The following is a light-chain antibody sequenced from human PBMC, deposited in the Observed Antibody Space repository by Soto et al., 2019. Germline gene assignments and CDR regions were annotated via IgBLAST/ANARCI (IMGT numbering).Light chain of an antibody. J-gene: IGKJ5*01. CDR2: DGS. CDR1: RDIGKY. V-gene: IGKV1-33*01. Sequence: DIQMTQSPSSLSASVGDRVTITCQASRDIGKYLNWFQEKPGKAPKLLIYDGSNLQTGVPARFSGSGSGTDFTFTISTLQPEDFATYYCQRYDSLPPTFGQGTRLEI. CDR3: QRYDSLPPT.